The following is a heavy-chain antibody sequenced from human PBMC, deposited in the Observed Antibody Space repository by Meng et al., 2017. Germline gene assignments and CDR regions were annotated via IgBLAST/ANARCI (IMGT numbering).Heavy chain of an antibody. V-gene: IGHV1-69*01. CDR1: GFTFSSYA. CDR2: IIPIFGTA. CDR3: ARSYCSSTSCYGMDV. D-gene: IGHD2-2*01. Sequence: GGSLRLSCAASGFTFSSYAMHWVRQAPGQGLEWMGGIIPIFGTANYAQKFQGRVTITADESTSTAYMELSSLRSDDTAVYYCARSYCSSTSCYGMDVWGQGTTVTVSS. J-gene: IGHJ6*02.